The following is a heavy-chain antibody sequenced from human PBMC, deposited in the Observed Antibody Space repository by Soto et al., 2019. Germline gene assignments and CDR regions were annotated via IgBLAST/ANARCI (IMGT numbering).Heavy chain of an antibody. J-gene: IGHJ4*02. Sequence: QVQLQESGPGLVKPSQTLSLTCTVSGGALSSGYHYWSWIRQHPGKGLEWIAYIYYSGSDYYNPSLKRRLITSLATSRNQISLKLTSVSAADTAVYYCARGVGSSWFFSYFDSWGQGTLVTVSS. CDR2: IYYSGSD. V-gene: IGHV4-31*03. CDR1: GGALSSGYHY. D-gene: IGHD6-13*01. CDR3: ARGVGSSWFFSYFDS.